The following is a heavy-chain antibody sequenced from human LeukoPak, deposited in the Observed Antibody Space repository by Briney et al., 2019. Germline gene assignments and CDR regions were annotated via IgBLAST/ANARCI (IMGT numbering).Heavy chain of an antibody. CDR1: GFTFSSYA. CDR2: ISYDGSNK. Sequence: GGSLRLSCAASGFTFSSYAMHWVRQAPGKGLEWVAVISYDGSNKYYADSVKGRFTISRDNSKNTLYLQMNSLRAEDTAVYYCARSRSWYLSDAFDIWGQGTMVTVSS. D-gene: IGHD6-13*01. J-gene: IGHJ3*02. CDR3: ARSRSWYLSDAFDI. V-gene: IGHV3-30*04.